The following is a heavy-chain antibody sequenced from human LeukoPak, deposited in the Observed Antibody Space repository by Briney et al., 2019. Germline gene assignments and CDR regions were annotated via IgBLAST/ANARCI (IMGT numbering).Heavy chain of an antibody. D-gene: IGHD2-21*02. CDR2: MYITGST. J-gene: IGHJ4*02. Sequence: PSETLSLTCSVSGGSLSSYYWNWIRQPAGKGLEWIGHMYITGSTNYNPALKSRVSMSLDTSKNQFSLKLSSVTAADTAVYYCARSAVDSGWGLGYWGQGTLVTVSS. CDR1: GGSLSSYY. CDR3: ARSAVDSGWGLGY. V-gene: IGHV4-4*07.